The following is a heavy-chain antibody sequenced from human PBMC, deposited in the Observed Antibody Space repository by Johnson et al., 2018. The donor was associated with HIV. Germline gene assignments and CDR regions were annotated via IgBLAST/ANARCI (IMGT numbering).Heavy chain of an antibody. J-gene: IGHJ3*02. CDR2: IKQDGSEK. D-gene: IGHD5-18*01. Sequence: VQLVESGGGVVQPERSLRLSCAASGFTFSSYWMSWVRQAPGKGLEWVANIKQDGSEKYYVDSVKGRFTISRDNAKNSLYLQMNSLRAEDTAVYFCARPTSQIHLWTDAFDIWGQGTMVTVSS. V-gene: IGHV3-7*01. CDR1: GFTFSSYW. CDR3: ARPTSQIHLWTDAFDI.